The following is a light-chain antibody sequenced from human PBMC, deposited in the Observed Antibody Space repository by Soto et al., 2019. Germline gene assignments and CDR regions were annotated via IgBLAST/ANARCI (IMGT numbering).Light chain of an antibody. CDR3: QQYGSSPRT. CDR2: GAS. Sequence: EIVMTQSPATLSVSPGERATLSCRASQSVSSNLAWYQQKPGQAPRLLIYGASARATGIPARFSGSGSGTDLTITISRPEPEDFEVYYCQQYGSSPRTFGQGTKVDIK. CDR1: QSVSSN. V-gene: IGKV3-20*01. J-gene: IGKJ1*01.